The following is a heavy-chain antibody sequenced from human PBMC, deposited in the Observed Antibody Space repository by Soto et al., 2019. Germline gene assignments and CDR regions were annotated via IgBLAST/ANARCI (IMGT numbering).Heavy chain of an antibody. D-gene: IGHD3-3*01. CDR2: ISSSGSTI. J-gene: IGHJ4*02. V-gene: IGHV3-11*01. Sequence: QVQLVESGGGLVKPGGSLRLSCAASGFTFSHYYMSWIRQAPGKGLEWVSYISSSGSTIYYADSVKGRFTISRDNAKNSLYLQMNRLRAEATAVYYCVRSSVTIFGALISFDCWGQGTLVTVSS. CDR3: VRSSVTIFGALISFDC. CDR1: GFTFSHYY.